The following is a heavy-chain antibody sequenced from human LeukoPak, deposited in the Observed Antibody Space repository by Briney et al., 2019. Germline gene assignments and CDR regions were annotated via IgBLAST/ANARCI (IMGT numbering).Heavy chain of an antibody. CDR2: IYYSGST. CDR1: GGSISSYY. D-gene: IGHD3-3*01. CDR3: AKHDFWSGYSSPLDV. J-gene: IGHJ6*02. Sequence: SETLSLTCTVSGGSISSYYWSWIRQPPGEGLEWTGYIYYSGSTNYNPSLKSRVTISVDTSKNQFSLKLSSVTAADTAVYYCAKHDFWSGYSSPLDVWGQGTTVTVSS. V-gene: IGHV4-59*08.